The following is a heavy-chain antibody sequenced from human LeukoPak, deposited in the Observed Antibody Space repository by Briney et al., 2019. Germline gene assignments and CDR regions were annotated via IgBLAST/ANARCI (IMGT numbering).Heavy chain of an antibody. V-gene: IGHV3-33*01. J-gene: IGHJ4*02. Sequence: GRSLRLSCAASGFTFSSYGMHWVRQAPGKGLEWVAVIWYDGSNKYYADSVKGRFTISRDNSKNTLYPQMNSLRAEDTAVYYCARDSDSSGYYTPYFDYWGQGTLVTVSS. D-gene: IGHD3-22*01. CDR1: GFTFSSYG. CDR2: IWYDGSNK. CDR3: ARDSDSSGYYTPYFDY.